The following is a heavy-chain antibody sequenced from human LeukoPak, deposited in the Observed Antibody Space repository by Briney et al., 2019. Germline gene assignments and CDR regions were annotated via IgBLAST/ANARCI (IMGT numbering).Heavy chain of an antibody. J-gene: IGHJ4*02. CDR2: IITDTGNP. D-gene: IGHD3-10*01. CDR1: GYTLTQHS. Sequence: ASVKVSYKASGYTLTQHSINWVRQAPGQGLEWMGWIITDTGNPTYAQGFTGRFVFSVDTSVNTAYLQISSLKAEDTAVYYCAREVLRHDYWGQGTLVTVSS. V-gene: IGHV7-4-1*02. CDR3: AREVLRHDY.